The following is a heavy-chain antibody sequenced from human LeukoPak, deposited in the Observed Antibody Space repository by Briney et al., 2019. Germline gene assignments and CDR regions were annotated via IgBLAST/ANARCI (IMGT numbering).Heavy chain of an antibody. V-gene: IGHV3-33*06. J-gene: IGHJ4*02. CDR1: GFTFSTFA. CDR2: IWNDGTKK. Sequence: PGGSLRLSCAASGFTFSTFAIHWVRQAPGKGLEWVAVIWNDGTKKYYADSVKGRLTISRDNSKNTVFLQMDSLRAEDTAVYYCAKDFGRNLGGPGYWGRGTLVIVSS. CDR3: AKDFGRNLGGPGY. D-gene: IGHD1-14*01.